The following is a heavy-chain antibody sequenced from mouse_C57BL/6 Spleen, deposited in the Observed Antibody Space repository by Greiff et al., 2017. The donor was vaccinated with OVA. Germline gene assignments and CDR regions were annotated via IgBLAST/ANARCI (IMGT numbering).Heavy chain of an antibody. CDR3: ARTGTAY. J-gene: IGHJ3*01. D-gene: IGHD4-1*01. CDR2: ISSGSSTI. V-gene: IGHV5-17*01. CDR1: GFTFSDYG. Sequence: EVHLVESGGGLVKPGGSLKLSCAASGFTFSDYGMHWVRQAPEKGLEWVAYISSGSSTIYYADTVKGRFTISRDNAKITLFLQMASLRSEDTAMYYCARTGTAYWGQGTLVTVSA.